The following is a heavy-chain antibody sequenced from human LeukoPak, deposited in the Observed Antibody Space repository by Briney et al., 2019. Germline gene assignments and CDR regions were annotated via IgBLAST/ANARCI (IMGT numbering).Heavy chain of an antibody. CDR2: ISSSGSTI. D-gene: IGHD3-22*01. Sequence: GGSLRLSGAASGFTFSSYEMNWVRQAPGKGLEWVSYISSSGSTIYYADSVKGRFTISRAKAKNSLYLQMNSLRAEDTAVYYCATRTFITMIVVPNYFDYWGQGTLVTVSS. V-gene: IGHV3-48*03. CDR1: GFTFSSYE. CDR3: ATRTFITMIVVPNYFDY. J-gene: IGHJ4*02.